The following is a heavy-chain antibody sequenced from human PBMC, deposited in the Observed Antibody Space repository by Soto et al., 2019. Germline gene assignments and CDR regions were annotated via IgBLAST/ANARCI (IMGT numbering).Heavy chain of an antibody. CDR3: AKDPNIVVGTGGLDV. J-gene: IGHJ6*02. CDR2: INPSSGAT. CDR1: GYSFTDYY. D-gene: IGHD2-2*01. Sequence: GASVKVSCKASGYSFTDYYMHWVRQAPGQGLEWMGWINPSSGATKYAQNFQGRVTMTRVTSISTAYMVLGSLRSDDTALYYCAKDPNIVVGTGGLDVWGQGTTVTVS. V-gene: IGHV1-2*02.